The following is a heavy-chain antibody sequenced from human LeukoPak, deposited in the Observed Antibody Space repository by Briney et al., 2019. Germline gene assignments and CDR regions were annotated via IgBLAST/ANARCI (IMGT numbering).Heavy chain of an antibody. Sequence: PGGSLRLSCAASGFTFSRYSMNWVRQAPGKGLEWVSSISSTSTYTYYADSVKGRFTFSRDNAQNSLYLQMTSLRAENTVVYSCVRDLDYSSSSVSGRSFDYGGQGTLVTVSS. CDR2: ISSTSTYT. J-gene: IGHJ4*02. CDR1: GFTFSRYS. V-gene: IGHV3-21*01. D-gene: IGHD6-6*01. CDR3: VRDLDYSSSSVSGRSFDY.